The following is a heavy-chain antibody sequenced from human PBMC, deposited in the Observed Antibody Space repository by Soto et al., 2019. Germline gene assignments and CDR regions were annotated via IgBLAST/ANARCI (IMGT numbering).Heavy chain of an antibody. D-gene: IGHD3-16*01. CDR1: GYTFTNYD. CDR2: MNPESGNT. J-gene: IGHJ5*02. CDR3: ARGRFRRTWFDP. V-gene: IGHV1-8*01. Sequence: QVQLVQSGAEVKKPGASVKVSCKASGYTFTNYDIHWVRQATGQGLEWMGWMNPESGNTGQSKQFQGRVTMTRDTSISPAYLEITRLRSADTAVYYCARGRFRRTWFDPWGQGPLVTVSS.